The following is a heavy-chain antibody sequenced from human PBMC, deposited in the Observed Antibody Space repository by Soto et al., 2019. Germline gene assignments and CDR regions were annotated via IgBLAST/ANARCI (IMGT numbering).Heavy chain of an antibody. V-gene: IGHV3-30*18. J-gene: IGHJ6*02. CDR3: AKEEYGAIDYYYYGMDV. D-gene: IGHD2-21*01. CDR1: GVTFSSYG. Sequence: GGSLRLSCAASGVTFSSYGMHWVRQAPGKGLEWVAVISYDGSNKYYADSVKGRFTISRDNSKNTLYLQMNSLRAEDTAVYYCAKEEYGAIDYYYYGMDVWGQGTTVTVSS. CDR2: ISYDGSNK.